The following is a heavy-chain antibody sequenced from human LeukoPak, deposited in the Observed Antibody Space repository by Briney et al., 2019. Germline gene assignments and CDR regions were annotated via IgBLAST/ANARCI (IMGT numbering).Heavy chain of an antibody. CDR2: ISTSGGTT. CDR1: GFTFISYE. J-gene: IGHJ3*02. D-gene: IGHD3-16*01. Sequence: PGGSLRLSCAASGFTFISYEMNWVRQAPGKGLEWVSHISTSGGTTYYADSVKGRFTISRDNAKNSLYLQMNSLRPEDTAVYYCATSSVWGGAFNIWGQGTMVTVSS. V-gene: IGHV3-48*03. CDR3: ATSSVWGGAFNI.